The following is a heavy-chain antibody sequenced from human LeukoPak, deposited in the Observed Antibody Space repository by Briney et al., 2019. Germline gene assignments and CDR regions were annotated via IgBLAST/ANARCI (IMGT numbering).Heavy chain of an antibody. J-gene: IGHJ4*02. V-gene: IGHV4-59*08. CDR2: IYYSGST. CDR1: GGSISSYY. CDR3: ARQRGGKKYYYDTSGYYYFDY. D-gene: IGHD3-22*01. Sequence: PSETLSLTCTVSGGSISSYYWSWIRQPPGKGLECSGYIYYSGSTNYNPSLKSRVTISVDTSKNQFSLKLSSVTAADTAVYYCARQRGGKKYYYDTSGYYYFDYWGQGTLVTVSS.